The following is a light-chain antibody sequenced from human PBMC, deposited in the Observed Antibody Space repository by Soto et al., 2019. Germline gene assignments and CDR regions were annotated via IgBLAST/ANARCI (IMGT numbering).Light chain of an antibody. Sequence: QSVLTQPPSASGTPGQRVTISCSGSSSNIGSNAVNWYQQFPGTAPKLLIYSSNQRPSGVPDRFSASKSGTSASLAISGLQSEDEADYYCAAWDGSLSGRIFGGGTKVTVL. V-gene: IGLV1-44*01. CDR3: AAWDGSLSGRI. J-gene: IGLJ2*01. CDR1: SSNIGSNA. CDR2: SSN.